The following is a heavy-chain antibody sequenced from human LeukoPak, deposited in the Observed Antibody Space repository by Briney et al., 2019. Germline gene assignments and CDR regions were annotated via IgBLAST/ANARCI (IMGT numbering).Heavy chain of an antibody. CDR2: IIAIVGTA. CDR3: ARTSGYNYWYY. J-gene: IGHJ4*02. D-gene: IGHD5-24*01. CDR1: GGTFSSYA. Sequence: ASVKVSYKASGGTFSSYAISWVRQAPGHGLEWMGGIIAIVGTANYAQKFQGRVTITTDESTSTAYMELSSLRSEDTAVYYCARTSGYNYWYYWGQGTLVTVSS. V-gene: IGHV1-69*05.